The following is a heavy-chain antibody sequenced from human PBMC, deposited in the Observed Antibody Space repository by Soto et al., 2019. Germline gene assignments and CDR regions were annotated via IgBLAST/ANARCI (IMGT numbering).Heavy chain of an antibody. CDR2: IYTSGST. CDR3: AGGMAGTTPGANYYGMDV. Sequence: PSETLSLTCTVSGGSISSYYCSWIRQPAGKGLEWIGRIYTSGSTNYNPSLKSRVTMSVDTSKNQFSLKLSSVTAADTAVYYCAGGMAGTTPGANYYGMDVWGQGTTVTVSS. CDR1: GGSISSYY. V-gene: IGHV4-4*07. D-gene: IGHD6-19*01. J-gene: IGHJ6*02.